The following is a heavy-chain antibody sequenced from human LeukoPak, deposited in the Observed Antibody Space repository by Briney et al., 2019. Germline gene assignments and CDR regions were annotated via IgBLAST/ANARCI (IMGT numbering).Heavy chain of an antibody. CDR1: GFTFSSYG. CDR2: ISYDGSNK. Sequence: GGSLRLSCAASGFTFSSYGMHWVRQAPGKGLEWVAVISYDGSNKYYADSVKGRFTISRDNSKNTLYLQMNSLRAEDTAVYYCAKDPGNIAVAGMFHEDAFDIWGQGTMVTVSS. D-gene: IGHD6-19*01. V-gene: IGHV3-30*18. J-gene: IGHJ3*02. CDR3: AKDPGNIAVAGMFHEDAFDI.